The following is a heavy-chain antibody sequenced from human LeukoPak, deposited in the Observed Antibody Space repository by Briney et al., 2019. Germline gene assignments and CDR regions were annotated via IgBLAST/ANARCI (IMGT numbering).Heavy chain of an antibody. V-gene: IGHV4-59*01. CDR2: IYYSGST. Sequence: KPSETLSLTCTVSGGSISSYYWSWIRQPPGKGLEWIGYIYYSGSTNYNPSLKSRVTISVDTSKNQFSLKLSSVTAADTAVYYCARSEPSDYGGKGGLDYWGQGTLVTVSS. J-gene: IGHJ4*02. D-gene: IGHD4-23*01. CDR3: ARSEPSDYGGKGGLDY. CDR1: GGSISSYY.